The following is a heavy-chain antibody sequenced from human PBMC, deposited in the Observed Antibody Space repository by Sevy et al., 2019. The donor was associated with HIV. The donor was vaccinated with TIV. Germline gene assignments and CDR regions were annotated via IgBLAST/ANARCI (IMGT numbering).Heavy chain of an antibody. V-gene: IGHV3-33*01. CDR1: GFTFSSYG. CDR3: ARDRYSYGFLIDY. D-gene: IGHD5-18*01. Sequence: GGSLRLSCAASGFTFSSYGMHWVRQAPGKGLEWVAVIWYDGSNKYYAHSVKGRFTVSRDNSKNTLYLQMNSLRAEDTAVYYCARDRYSYGFLIDYWGQGTLVTVSS. CDR2: IWYDGSNK. J-gene: IGHJ4*02.